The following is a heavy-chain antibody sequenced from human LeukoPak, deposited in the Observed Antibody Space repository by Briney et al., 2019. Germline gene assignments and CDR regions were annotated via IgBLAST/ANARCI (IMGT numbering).Heavy chain of an antibody. Sequence: GASVKVSCKTSGYTFSTYDINWLRQAAGQGLEWMGWMNPNSANTGFAQKFQGRAAITRDTSTPTAYLELSSLTSEDTAVCYCARAIRYQLLSDYWGQGTLVTVSS. CDR3: ARAIRYQLLSDY. CDR2: MNPNSANT. V-gene: IGHV1-8*03. J-gene: IGHJ4*02. CDR1: GYTFSTYD. D-gene: IGHD2-2*01.